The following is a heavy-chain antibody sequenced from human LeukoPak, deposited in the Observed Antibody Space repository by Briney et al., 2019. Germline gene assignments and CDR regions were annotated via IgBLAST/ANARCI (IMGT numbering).Heavy chain of an antibody. D-gene: IGHD6-19*01. Sequence: SETLSLTCTVSGGSISSSYWSWIRQPPGKGLEWIGYIYYSGSTNYNPSLKSRVTISVDTSKNQFSLKLSSVTAADTAGYYCARAYSSGWYYYYYGMDVWGQGTTVTVSS. CDR2: IYYSGST. V-gene: IGHV4-59*08. CDR3: ARAYSSGWYYYYYGMDV. J-gene: IGHJ6*02. CDR1: GGSISSSY.